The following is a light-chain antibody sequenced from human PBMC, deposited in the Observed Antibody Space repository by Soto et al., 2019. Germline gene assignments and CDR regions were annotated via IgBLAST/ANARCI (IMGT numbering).Light chain of an antibody. J-gene: IGKJ5*01. V-gene: IGKV3-20*01. CDR1: RLFKKNY. CDR2: AAS. CDR3: QQYAESPIT. Sequence: DILLTQSPGTRSFSPGELTTLSFTAIRLFKKNYLAWYQQKAGQAPRLPIYAASARATGIPDRFSGRGSGTDFTLTISRLEPEDVAVFYCQQYAESPITFGQGTRLEIK.